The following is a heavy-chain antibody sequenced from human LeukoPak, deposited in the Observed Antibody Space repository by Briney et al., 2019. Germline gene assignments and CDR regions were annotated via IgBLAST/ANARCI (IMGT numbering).Heavy chain of an antibody. CDR1: GYTLTELS. D-gene: IGHD1-26*01. J-gene: IGHJ2*01. CDR3: ARDFNKGVRWEPDWYFDL. Sequence: ASVKVSCKVSGYTLTELSMHWVRQAPGKGLEWMGGFDPEDGETIYAQKFQGRVTMTEDTSTDTAYMELSSLRSEDTAVYYCARDFNKGVRWEPDWYFDLWGRDTLVTVSS. V-gene: IGHV1-24*01. CDR2: FDPEDGET.